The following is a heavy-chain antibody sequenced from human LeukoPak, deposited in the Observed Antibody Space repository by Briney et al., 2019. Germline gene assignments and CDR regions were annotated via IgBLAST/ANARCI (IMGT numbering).Heavy chain of an antibody. Sequence: PGGSLRLSCAASGFTFSSYAMSWVRQAPGKGLEWVSAISGSGGSTYYADSVKGRFTISRDNSKNTLYLQMNSLRAEDTAVYYCASYSSGYSTRSYWGQGTLVTVSS. CDR1: GFTFSSYA. CDR2: ISGSGGST. J-gene: IGHJ4*02. V-gene: IGHV3-23*01. CDR3: ASYSSGYSTRSY. D-gene: IGHD3-22*01.